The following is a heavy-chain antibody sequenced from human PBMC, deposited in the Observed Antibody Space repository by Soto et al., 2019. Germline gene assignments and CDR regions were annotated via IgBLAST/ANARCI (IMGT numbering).Heavy chain of an antibody. CDR1: GFTFSSYS. Sequence: GGSLRLSCAASGFTFSSYSMNWVRQAPGKGLEWVSSISSSSSYIYYADSVKGRFTISRDNAKNSLYLQMNSLRAEDTAVYYCARDYNFWSGYYTPDAFYIWGQGTMVTVSS. V-gene: IGHV3-21*01. CDR2: ISSSSSYI. J-gene: IGHJ3*02. D-gene: IGHD3-3*01. CDR3: ARDYNFWSGYYTPDAFYI.